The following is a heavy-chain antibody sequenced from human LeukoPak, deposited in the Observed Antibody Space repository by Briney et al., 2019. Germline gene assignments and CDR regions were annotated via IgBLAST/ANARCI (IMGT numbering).Heavy chain of an antibody. CDR3: EKDLGGSGDYRPY. D-gene: IGHD2-21*02. J-gene: IGHJ4*02. CDR2: ISGSDGST. V-gene: IGHV3-23*01. CDR1: GFTFTSAW. Sequence: GGSLRLSCAASGFTFTSAWMSWVRQAPGKGLEWVSAISGSDGSTYYADSVKGRFTISRDNSKNTLYLQMNSLSAEDTAVYYCEKDLGGSGDYRPYWGQGSVVTVSS.